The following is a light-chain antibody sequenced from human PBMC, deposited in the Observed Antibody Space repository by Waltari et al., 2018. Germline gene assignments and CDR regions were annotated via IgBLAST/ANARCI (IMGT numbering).Light chain of an antibody. CDR2: THN. CDR3: AAWDDSLIGWV. V-gene: IGLV1-44*01. CDR1: SSNIGSNS. J-gene: IGLJ3*02. Sequence: QSVLTQPPSASGTPEQRVTIPCSGSSSNIGSNSVNWYQQLPGTSPKPHIHTHNQRPSGVPDRFSGSKSGTSASLAISGLQSEDEADYYCAAWDDSLIGWVFGGGTKLTVL.